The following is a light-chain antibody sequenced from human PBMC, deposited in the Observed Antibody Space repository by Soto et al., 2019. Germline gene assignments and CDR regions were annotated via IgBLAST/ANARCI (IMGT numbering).Light chain of an antibody. CDR3: CSYASSSTYV. CDR1: NTNIGTYQA. J-gene: IGLJ1*01. V-gene: IGLV2-23*02. CDR2: EVS. Sequence: QSALTQPASVSGSPGQSVTISCTGTNTNIGTYQAISWYQQHPGKAPTLILYEVSQRPSGVSDRFSGSKSGNTASLTISVLQAEDEADSHCCSYASSSTYVFGTGTKLTVL.